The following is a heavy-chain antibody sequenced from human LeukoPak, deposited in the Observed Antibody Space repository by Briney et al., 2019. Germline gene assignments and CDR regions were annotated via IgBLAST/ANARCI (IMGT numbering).Heavy chain of an antibody. CDR1: GGSISSYY. V-gene: IGHV4-59*08. D-gene: IGHD3-10*01. CDR2: IYYSGGT. J-gene: IGHJ5*02. Sequence: SETLSLTCTVSGGSISSYYWSWIRQPPGKGLEWIGYIYYSGGTNYNPSLKSRVTISVDTSKNQFSLKLSSVTAADTAVYYCARLRMTWFDPWGQGTLVTVSS. CDR3: ARLRMTWFDP.